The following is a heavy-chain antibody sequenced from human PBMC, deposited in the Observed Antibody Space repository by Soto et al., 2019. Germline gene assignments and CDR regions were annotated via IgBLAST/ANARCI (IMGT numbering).Heavy chain of an antibody. V-gene: IGHV4-59*02. J-gene: IGHJ4*02. CDR2: IYYSGST. CDR3: ARSHDILTGFSSPHFDY. CDR1: GDSVSSYY. Sequence: QVQLQESGPGLVKPSETLSLTCTVSGDSVSSYYWSWIRQPPGKGLEWIGYIYYSGSTNYNPSLKSRVTISVDTSKNQFSLKLSSLTAADTAVYYCARSHDILTGFSSPHFDYWGQGTLVTVSS. D-gene: IGHD3-9*01.